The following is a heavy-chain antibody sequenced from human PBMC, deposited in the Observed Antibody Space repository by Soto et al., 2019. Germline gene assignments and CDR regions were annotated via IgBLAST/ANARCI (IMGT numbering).Heavy chain of an antibody. V-gene: IGHV3-73*01. J-gene: IGHJ5*02. CDR3: TRDPRDYHGRIGSANSFAP. CDR2: IRSKANSYAT. D-gene: IGHD3-22*01. CDR1: GFTFSVSA. Sequence: GCLRLSCAASGFTFSVSAMHWLRQASGKGLDGVGRIRSKANSYATAYAAAVKGRFTIYRDDSKDTAYLQMNSLKTEDTAVYYCTRDPRDYHGRIGSANSFAPWGEGSLVTVS.